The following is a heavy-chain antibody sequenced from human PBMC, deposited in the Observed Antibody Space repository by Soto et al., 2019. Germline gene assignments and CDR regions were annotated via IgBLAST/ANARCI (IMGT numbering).Heavy chain of an antibody. Sequence: QVQLVQSGADEKKPGASVKVSCKASGYNFTTYAMHWVRQAPGQRLEWMGWINVGNGNTKYSQKFQGRVTITRDTSASTAYMELSSLRAEDTAVYYCARVFRGYYWVDYWGQGTLVTVSS. V-gene: IGHV1-3*05. CDR3: ARVFRGYYWVDY. D-gene: IGHD5-12*01. J-gene: IGHJ4*01. CDR1: GYNFTTYA. CDR2: INVGNGNT.